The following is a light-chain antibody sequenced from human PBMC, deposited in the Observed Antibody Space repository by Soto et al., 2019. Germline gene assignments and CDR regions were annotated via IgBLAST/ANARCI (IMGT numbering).Light chain of an antibody. CDR2: GTS. CDR1: QSVSGTY. Sequence: EIVLTQSPGTLALSPGERATLSCRASQSVSGTYLAWYQQRAGQAPRLLFYGTSKRATGIPDRFSGSGSGTDFTLTISRLEPEDFAVYYCQHYAGSLWTFGQGTKVKVK. CDR3: QHYAGSLWT. V-gene: IGKV3-20*01. J-gene: IGKJ1*01.